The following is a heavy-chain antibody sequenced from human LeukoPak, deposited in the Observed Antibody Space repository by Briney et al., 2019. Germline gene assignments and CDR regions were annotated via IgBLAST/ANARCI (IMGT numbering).Heavy chain of an antibody. CDR1: GLTVSSNY. CDR2: IYSSGST. D-gene: IGHD5-24*01. J-gene: IGHJ4*02. CDR3: TSTFLSGDGYQVGYFDY. V-gene: IGHV3-53*01. Sequence: PGGSLRLSCAASGLTVSSNYMSWVRQAPGKGLERVSLIYSSGSTYYADSVKGRFTISRDNSKNTLFLQMNSLTAEDTAMYYCTSTFLSGDGYQVGYFDYWGQGTLVTVSS.